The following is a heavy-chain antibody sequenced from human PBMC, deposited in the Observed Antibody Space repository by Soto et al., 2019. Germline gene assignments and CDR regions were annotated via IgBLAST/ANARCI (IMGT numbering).Heavy chain of an antibody. V-gene: IGHV1-18*01. CDR3: ARDFTGWPPDGVDS. D-gene: IGHD3-16*01. Sequence: QVHLVQSGAEVKMPGASVKVSCKASGFTFTSYAFTWVRQAPGQGLEWMGWISAYNGNTNYARNFRGRVTMTTDSSTSTVYMELGSLTSDDTAVYFCARDFTGWPPDGVDSWGQGTLASVSA. CDR1: GFTFTSYA. CDR2: ISAYNGNT. J-gene: IGHJ4*02.